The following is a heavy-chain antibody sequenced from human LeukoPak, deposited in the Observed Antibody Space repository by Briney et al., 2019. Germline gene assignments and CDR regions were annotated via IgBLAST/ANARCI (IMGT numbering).Heavy chain of an antibody. Sequence: PGGSLRLSCAASGFAVSSHYMSWVRQAPGKGLEWVSVIYSGGTTYYADSVKGRFTISRDNAKNSLYLQMNSLRAEGTAVYYCARRRYNWNAIDYWGQGTLVTVSS. CDR1: GFAVSSHY. D-gene: IGHD1-20*01. CDR3: ARRRYNWNAIDY. J-gene: IGHJ4*02. V-gene: IGHV3-53*01. CDR2: IYSGGTT.